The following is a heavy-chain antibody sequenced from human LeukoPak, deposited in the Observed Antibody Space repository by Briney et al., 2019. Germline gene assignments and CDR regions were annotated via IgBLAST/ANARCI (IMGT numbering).Heavy chain of an antibody. V-gene: IGHV1-8*01. CDR2: MNPNSGNT. CDR3: ATDYGDYLSGVWFDP. J-gene: IGHJ5*02. CDR1: GYTFTSYD. Sequence: ASVKVSCKASGYTFTSYDINWVRQATGQGLEWMGWMNPNSGNTGYAQKFQGRVTMTRSTSISTAYMELSSLRSEDTAVYYCATDYGDYLSGVWFDPWGQGTLVTVSS. D-gene: IGHD4-17*01.